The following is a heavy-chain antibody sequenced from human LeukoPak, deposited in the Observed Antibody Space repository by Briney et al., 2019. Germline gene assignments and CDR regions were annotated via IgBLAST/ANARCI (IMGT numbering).Heavy chain of an antibody. CDR1: GFIFSSYE. CDR2: IGINEDNI. CDR3: ARETAHCGGDCYDY. J-gene: IGHJ4*02. Sequence: PGGSLRLSCAGHGFIFSSYEINWVRQAPGKGLEWISYIGINEDNIYYADSVKGRFTISRDNAKNSVFLQMNSLRVEDTAVYYCARETAHCGGDCYDYWGRGTLVTVSS. V-gene: IGHV3-48*03. D-gene: IGHD2-21*01.